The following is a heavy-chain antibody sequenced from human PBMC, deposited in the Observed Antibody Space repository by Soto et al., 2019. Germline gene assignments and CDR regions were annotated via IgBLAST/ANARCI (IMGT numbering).Heavy chain of an antibody. CDR3: ARESAIAVAAPDAFDI. D-gene: IGHD6-19*01. Sequence: VGSLRLSCAASGFTFSSYAMHWVRQAPGKGLEWVAVISYDGSNKYYADSVKGRFTISRDNSKNTLYLQMNSLRAEDTAVYYCARESAIAVAAPDAFDIWGQGTMVTVSS. J-gene: IGHJ3*02. CDR2: ISYDGSNK. V-gene: IGHV3-30-3*01. CDR1: GFTFSSYA.